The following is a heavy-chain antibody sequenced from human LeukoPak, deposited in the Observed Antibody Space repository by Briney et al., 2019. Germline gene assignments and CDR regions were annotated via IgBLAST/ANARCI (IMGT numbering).Heavy chain of an antibody. CDR1: GYTFTGYY. V-gene: IGHV1-2*02. Sequence: GASVKVSCKASGYTFTGYYMHWVRQAPGQGLEWVGWINPNSGGTNYAQKFQGRVTMTRDTSISAAYMELTRLRSDDTAVYFCARAIEGPRVDYWGQGTLVTVSS. D-gene: IGHD1-26*01. CDR2: INPNSGGT. J-gene: IGHJ4*02. CDR3: ARAIEGPRVDY.